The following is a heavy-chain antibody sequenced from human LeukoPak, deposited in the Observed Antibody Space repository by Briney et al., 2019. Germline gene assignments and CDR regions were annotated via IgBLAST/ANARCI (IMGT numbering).Heavy chain of an antibody. CDR1: GYTFTSYG. D-gene: IGHD3-9*01. CDR2: ISAYNGNT. Sequence: ASVKVSCKASGYTFTSYGISWVRQAPGQGLEWMGWISAYNGNTNYAQKLQGRVTMTTDTSTGTAYMELRSLRSDDTAVYYCARTDYDILTGYSGNDAFDIWGQGTMVTVSS. J-gene: IGHJ3*02. V-gene: IGHV1-18*01. CDR3: ARTDYDILTGYSGNDAFDI.